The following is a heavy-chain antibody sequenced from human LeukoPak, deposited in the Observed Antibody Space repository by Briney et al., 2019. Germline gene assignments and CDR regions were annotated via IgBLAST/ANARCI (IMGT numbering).Heavy chain of an antibody. CDR1: GFPFSSYA. D-gene: IGHD6-19*01. Sequence: GGSLRLSCAASGFPFSSYAMHWVRQAPGKGLEWVANIKPDGSEKNFVDSVKGRFTISRDNAKNSLYLQMNSLRVDDTAVYYCVRDWPGADSMGGDYWGQGTLVTVSS. CDR2: IKPDGSEK. V-gene: IGHV3-7*04. J-gene: IGHJ4*02. CDR3: VRDWPGADSMGGDY.